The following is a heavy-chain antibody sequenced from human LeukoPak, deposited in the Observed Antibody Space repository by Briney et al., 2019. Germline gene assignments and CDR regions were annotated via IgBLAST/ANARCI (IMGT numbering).Heavy chain of an antibody. D-gene: IGHD6-19*01. V-gene: IGHV4-38-2*02. J-gene: IGHJ3*02. CDR3: AREASIYSAGWYDAFNI. Sequence: KPSETLSLIFSVSGYSISSGYFWAWIRQPPGKGLEWIGSVMHGGNTHYNPSLKGRVTISVDTSKNQFSLKLNSVTAADTAVYYCAREASIYSAGWYDAFNIWGQGTMVPVSS. CDR1: GYSISSGYF. CDR2: VMHGGNT.